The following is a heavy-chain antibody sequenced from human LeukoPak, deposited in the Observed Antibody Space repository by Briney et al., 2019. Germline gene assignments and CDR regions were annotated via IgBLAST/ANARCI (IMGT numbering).Heavy chain of an antibody. D-gene: IGHD6-13*01. CDR3: ARDLEGIDSRSWYSYYYMDV. CDR2: ISTSDST. Sequence: SETLSLTCAVFGGSISTYYWSWIRQPAGKGLEWVGRISTSDSTNYNPSLKSRVTMSVDTSKNQFSLKLTSVTAADTAVYYCARDLEGIDSRSWYSYYYMDVWGKGTTVTVSS. V-gene: IGHV4-4*07. J-gene: IGHJ6*03. CDR1: GGSISTYY.